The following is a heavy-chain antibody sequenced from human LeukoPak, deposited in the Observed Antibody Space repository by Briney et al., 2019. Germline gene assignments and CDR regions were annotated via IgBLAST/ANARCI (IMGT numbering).Heavy chain of an antibody. CDR3: ARDNSVEDTAWWFDP. V-gene: IGHV1-46*01. D-gene: IGHD4-23*01. Sequence: RASVKVSCKASGYTFTSYYMHWVRQAPGQGLEWMGIINPSGGSTSYAQKFQGRVTMTRDTSTSTVYMELSSLRSEDTAVYYCARDNSVEDTAWWFDPWGQGTLVTVSS. CDR2: INPSGGST. J-gene: IGHJ5*02. CDR1: GYTFTSYY.